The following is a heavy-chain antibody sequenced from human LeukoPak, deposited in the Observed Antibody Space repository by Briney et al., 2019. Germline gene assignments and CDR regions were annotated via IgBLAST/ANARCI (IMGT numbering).Heavy chain of an antibody. CDR2: MNPNSGNT. CDR3: ATDTGAAGAFDI. V-gene: IGHV1-8*01. J-gene: IGHJ3*02. D-gene: IGHD1-26*01. Sequence: ASVKVSCKASGYTFTSYDINWVRQATGQGLEWMGWMNPNSGNTGYAQKFQGRVTMTEDTSTDTAYMELSSLRSEDTAVYYCATDTGAAGAFDIWGQGTMVTVSS. CDR1: GYTFTSYD.